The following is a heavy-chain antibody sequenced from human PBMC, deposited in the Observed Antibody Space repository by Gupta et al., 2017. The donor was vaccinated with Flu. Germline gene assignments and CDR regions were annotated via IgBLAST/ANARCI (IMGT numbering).Heavy chain of an antibody. D-gene: IGHD3-3*01. CDR3: AKDFSSRFLEWLFIDY. Sequence: EVQLLESGGGLVQPGGSLRLSCAASGFTFSSYAMSWVRQAPGKGLEWVSAISGSGGSTYYADSVKGRFTTSRDNSKNTLYLQMNSLRAEDTAVYYCAKDFSSRFLEWLFIDYWGQGTLVTVSS. CDR1: GFTFSSYA. J-gene: IGHJ4*02. CDR2: ISGSGGST. V-gene: IGHV3-23*01.